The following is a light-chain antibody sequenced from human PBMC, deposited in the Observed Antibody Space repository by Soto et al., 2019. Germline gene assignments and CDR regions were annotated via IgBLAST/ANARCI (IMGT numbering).Light chain of an antibody. J-gene: IGKJ5*01. Sequence: EIVLTQSPGTLSLSPGERATLSCRASESVASNYLAWYQHKPGQAPRLLFFGASNRATGIPDRFSGSGSGAEFTLTISSLQSEDFAVYYCQQRSNWPITFGQGTRLEIK. CDR2: GAS. CDR3: QQRSNWPIT. V-gene: IGKV3D-20*02. CDR1: ESVASNY.